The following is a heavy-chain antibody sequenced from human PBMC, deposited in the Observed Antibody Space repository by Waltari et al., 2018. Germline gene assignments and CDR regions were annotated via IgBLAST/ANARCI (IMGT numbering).Heavy chain of an antibody. CDR1: GGSISSYY. D-gene: IGHD2-15*01. V-gene: IGHV4-59*01. J-gene: IGHJ4*02. Sequence: QVQLQESGPGLVKPSETLSLTCTVSGGSISSYYWSWIRQPPGKGLEWIGYIYYSGSTNYNPSLKSRVTISVDTSKNQFSLKLSSVTAADTAVYYCARSSPDFDYWGQGTLVTVSS. CDR3: ARSSPDFDY. CDR2: IYYSGST.